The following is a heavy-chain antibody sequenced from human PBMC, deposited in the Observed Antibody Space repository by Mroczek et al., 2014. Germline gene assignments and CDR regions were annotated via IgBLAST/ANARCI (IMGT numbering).Heavy chain of an antibody. CDR2: IYYSGST. Sequence: QVQLQESGPGLVKPSQTLSLTCTVSGGSISSGDYYWSWIRQPPGKGLEWIGYIYYSGSTYYNPSLKSRVTISVDTSKNQFSLKLSSVTAADTAVYYCAREGYYDFWSGSRGGMDVWGQGTTVTVSS. CDR3: AREGYYDFWSGSRGGMDV. J-gene: IGHJ6*02. CDR1: GGSISSGDYY. V-gene: IGHV4-30-4*01. D-gene: IGHD3-3*01.